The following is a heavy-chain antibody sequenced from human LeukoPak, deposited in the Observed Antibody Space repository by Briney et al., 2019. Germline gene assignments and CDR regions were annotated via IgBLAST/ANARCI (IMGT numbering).Heavy chain of an antibody. V-gene: IGHV3-23*01. J-gene: IGHJ3*02. CDR1: GFRFSSYA. CDR3: VPEGFDI. Sequence: PGGSLRLSCAASGFRFSSYAMSWVRQAPGKGLEWVSAISGSGVSTYYAASVKGRFIISRDNFKNTVHLEMSSLRAEDTALYYCVPEGFDIWGQGTMVTVSS. CDR2: ISGSGVST.